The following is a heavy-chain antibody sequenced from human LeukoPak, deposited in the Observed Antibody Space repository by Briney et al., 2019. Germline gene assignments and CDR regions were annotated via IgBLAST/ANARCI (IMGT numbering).Heavy chain of an antibody. CDR3: ARDRYYSMDV. CDR1: GFTFSSYS. Sequence: GGSLRLSCEASGFTFSSYSMNWVRQAPGKGLEWVSSITSMSSSIYYADSVQGRFTISRDNAKNSVYLQMNSLRAEDTAVYYCARDRYYSMDVWGQGTTVTVSS. CDR2: ITSMSSSI. V-gene: IGHV3-21*01. J-gene: IGHJ6*02.